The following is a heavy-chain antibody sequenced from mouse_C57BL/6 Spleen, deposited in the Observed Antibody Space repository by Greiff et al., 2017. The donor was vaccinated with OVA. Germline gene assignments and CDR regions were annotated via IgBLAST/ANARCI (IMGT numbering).Heavy chain of an antibody. J-gene: IGHJ2*01. CDR2: INYDGSST. CDR1: GFTFSDYY. V-gene: IGHV5-16*01. CDR3: ARDPGKSYFGY. D-gene: IGHD4-1*01. Sequence: EVNVVESEGGLVQPGSSMKLSCTASGFTFSDYYMAWVRQVPEKGLEWVANINYDGSSTYYLDSLKSRFIISRDNAKNILYLQMSSLKSEDTATYYCARDPGKSYFGYWGQGTTLTVSS.